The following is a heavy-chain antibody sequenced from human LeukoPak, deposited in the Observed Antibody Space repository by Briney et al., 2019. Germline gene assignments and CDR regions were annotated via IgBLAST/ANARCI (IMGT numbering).Heavy chain of an antibody. V-gene: IGHV4-34*01. D-gene: IGHD6-13*01. J-gene: IGHJ4*02. CDR3: ATGLPLGSSSWYQLDY. CDR1: GGSFSGYY. Sequence: SETLSLTCAVYGGSFSGYYWCWIRQPPGKGLEWIGEINHSGSTNYNPSLKSRVTISVDTSKNQFSLKLSSVTAADTAVYYCATGLPLGSSSWYQLDYWGQGTLVTVSS. CDR2: INHSGST.